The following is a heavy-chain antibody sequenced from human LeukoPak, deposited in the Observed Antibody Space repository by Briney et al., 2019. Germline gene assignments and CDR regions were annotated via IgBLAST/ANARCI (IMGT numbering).Heavy chain of an antibody. CDR3: ARRGVTTHYYDSNGSMTDAFDV. CDR1: GGSFSANY. D-gene: IGHD3-22*01. Sequence: SETVSLNCAVSGGSFSANYWSWIRQSPGKGLEWIGYIYSSGSTKSNSSLRSRVAISVDTSKNQFSLRLSSVTAADTAVYYCARRGVTTHYYDSNGSMTDAFDVWGQGTMVTVSS. V-gene: IGHV4-59*08. J-gene: IGHJ3*01. CDR2: IYSSGST.